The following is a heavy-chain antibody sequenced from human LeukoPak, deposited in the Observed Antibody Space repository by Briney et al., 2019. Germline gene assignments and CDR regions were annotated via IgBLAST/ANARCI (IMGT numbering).Heavy chain of an antibody. CDR1: GGSFSGYY. J-gene: IGHJ4*02. D-gene: IGHD3-9*01. CDR2: INRRGST. CDR3: ARERVLRYFDWSHISFDY. Sequence: SETLSLTCAVYGGSFSGYYWSWIRQPPGKGLEGIGEINRRGSTNYNPSPKSRVTISVDTSKNQFSLKLSSVTAADTAVYYCARERVLRYFDWSHISFDYWGQGTLVTVSS. V-gene: IGHV4-34*01.